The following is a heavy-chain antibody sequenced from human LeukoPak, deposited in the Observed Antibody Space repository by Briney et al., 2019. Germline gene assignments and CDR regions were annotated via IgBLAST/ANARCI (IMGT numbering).Heavy chain of an antibody. CDR2: IYHSGST. CDR3: ARLTYDILTGQLSYFDY. CDR1: GYSISSGYY. V-gene: IGHV4-38-2*02. D-gene: IGHD3-9*01. Sequence: SETLSLTCTVSGYSISSGYYWGWIRQPPGKGLEWIGSIYHSGSTYYNPSLKSRVTISVDTSKNQFFLKLSSVTAADTAVYYCARLTYDILTGQLSYFDYWGQGTLVTVSS. J-gene: IGHJ4*02.